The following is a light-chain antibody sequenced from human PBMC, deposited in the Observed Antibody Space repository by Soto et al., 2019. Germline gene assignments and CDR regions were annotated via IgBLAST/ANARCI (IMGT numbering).Light chain of an antibody. CDR1: QSISSY. J-gene: IGKJ1*01. V-gene: IGKV1-39*01. CDR3: QRSYYSWT. CDR2: ATS. Sequence: DIQMTQSPSSLSASVGDRVTISCRASQSISSYFNWYQQKPGKVPKLLIYATSSLQSGVPSRFSGSGSGTDFPLTISNLQPEDSATYYCQRSYYSWTFGQGTKVDIK.